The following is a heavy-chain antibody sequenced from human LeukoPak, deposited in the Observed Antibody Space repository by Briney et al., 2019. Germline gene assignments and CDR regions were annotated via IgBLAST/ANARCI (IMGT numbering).Heavy chain of an antibody. V-gene: IGHV1-69*13. CDR2: IIPIFCKT. J-gene: IGHJ4*02. D-gene: IGHD5-18*01. CDR1: GGTFNHYD. Sequence: SVKVSCKASGGTFNHYDIIWVRQAPGQGIEWVGGIIPIFCKTNYAQKFHGRVTITEDESTNAAYMELNSLRSVDTAVYYCARQDTAMVSIDQWGQGTLVSVS. CDR3: ARQDTAMVSIDQ.